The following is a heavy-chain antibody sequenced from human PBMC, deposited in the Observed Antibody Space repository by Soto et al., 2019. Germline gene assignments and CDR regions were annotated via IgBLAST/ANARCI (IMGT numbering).Heavy chain of an antibody. V-gene: IGHV1-8*01. CDR2: MHPYSGNT. J-gene: IGHJ4*02. CDR1: GYTFPSYH. CDR3: AREQDYGDYGDY. Sequence: QVQLVQSGAEVKKPGASVKVSCKASGYTFPSYHISWVRQATGQGLEWMGWMHPYSGNTAYAQKFQGRLTMTTNSSISTAYMELSSLTSEDTAVYYCAREQDYGDYGDYWGQGTVVTVSS. D-gene: IGHD4-17*01.